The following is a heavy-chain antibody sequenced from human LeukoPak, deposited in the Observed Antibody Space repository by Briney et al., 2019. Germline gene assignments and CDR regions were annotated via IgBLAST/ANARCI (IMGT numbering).Heavy chain of an antibody. CDR3: ATWRARDRLGFDY. V-gene: IGHV4-39*07. D-gene: IGHD2-15*01. Sequence: NPSETLSLTCTVSGGSISSSSYYWGWIRQPPGKGLEWIGSIYYSGSTYYNPSLKSRVTISVDTSKNQFSLKLSSVTAADTAVYYCATWRARDRLGFDYWGQGTLVTVSS. CDR2: IYYSGST. J-gene: IGHJ4*02. CDR1: GGSISSSSYY.